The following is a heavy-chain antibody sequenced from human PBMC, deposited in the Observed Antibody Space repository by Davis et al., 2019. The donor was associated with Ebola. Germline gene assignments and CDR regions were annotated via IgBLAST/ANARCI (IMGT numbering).Heavy chain of an antibody. D-gene: IGHD3-10*01. Sequence: ESLKISCAASGFTFSSYSMNWVRQAPGKGLEWIGEIHRRTNINYNPSLKSRVTISVDESANEFSLRLYSVTAGDTAVYYCARDRPGILGASYWGQGILVTVSS. CDR2: IHRRTNI. CDR1: GFTFSSYSM. J-gene: IGHJ4*02. V-gene: IGHV4/OR15-8*02. CDR3: ARDRPGILGASY.